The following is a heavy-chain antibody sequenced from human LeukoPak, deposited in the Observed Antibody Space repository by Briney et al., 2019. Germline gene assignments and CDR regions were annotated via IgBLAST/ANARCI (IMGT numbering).Heavy chain of an antibody. Sequence: PSETLSLTCTVSGASISSSYWSWIRQPPGKGLEWIGYIYYSGSTNYNPSLKSRVTISVDTSKNQFSLNLSSVTAADTAAYYCARDLLSTAGYFDYWGQGTLVTVSS. V-gene: IGHV4-59*01. CDR2: IYYSGST. CDR3: ARDLLSTAGYFDY. CDR1: GASISSSY. D-gene: IGHD6-19*01. J-gene: IGHJ4*02.